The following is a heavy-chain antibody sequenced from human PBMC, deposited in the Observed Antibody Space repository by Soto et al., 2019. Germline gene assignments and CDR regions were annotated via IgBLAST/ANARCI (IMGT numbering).Heavy chain of an antibody. V-gene: IGHV1-3*01. D-gene: IGHD6-19*01. CDR1: FYTFTSYA. CDR3: ARGRGSGWYDVFSI. CDR2: INAGNGNT. Sequence: GAAVKVSSKAPFYTFTSYARTSRRQSSGQRLEWMGWINAGNGNTKYSQKFQGRVTITRDTSASTAYMELSSLRSEDTAVYYCARGRGSGWYDVFSIWGQGTTVPVSS. J-gene: IGHJ3*02.